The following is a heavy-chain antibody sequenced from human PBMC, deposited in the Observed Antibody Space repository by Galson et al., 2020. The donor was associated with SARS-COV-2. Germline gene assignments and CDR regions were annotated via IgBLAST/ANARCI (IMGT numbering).Heavy chain of an antibody. CDR1: GFTFSSYS. CDR3: ARDPRPAGSYRTILDY. CDR2: ISSSSSYI. V-gene: IGHV3-21*01. D-gene: IGHD3-10*01. J-gene: IGHJ4*02. Sequence: KIGESLKISCAASGFTFSSYSMNWVRQAPGKGLEWVSSISSSSSYIYYADSVKGRFTISRDNAKNSLYLQMNSLRAEDTAVYYCARDPRPAGSYRTILDYWGQGTLVTVSS.